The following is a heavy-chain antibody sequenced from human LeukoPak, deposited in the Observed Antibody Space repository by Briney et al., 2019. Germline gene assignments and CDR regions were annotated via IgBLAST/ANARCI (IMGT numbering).Heavy chain of an antibody. D-gene: IGHD3-3*01. V-gene: IGHV1-18*01. CDR2: ISAYNGNT. Sequence: GASVKVSCKASGGTFSSYAISWVRQAPGQGLEWMGWISAYNGNTNYAQKLQGRVTMTTDTSTSTAYMELRSLRSDDTAVYYCARAPITDFWSALGYYYYYYGMDVWGQGTTVTVSS. J-gene: IGHJ6*02. CDR3: ARAPITDFWSALGYYYYYYGMDV. CDR1: GGTFSSYA.